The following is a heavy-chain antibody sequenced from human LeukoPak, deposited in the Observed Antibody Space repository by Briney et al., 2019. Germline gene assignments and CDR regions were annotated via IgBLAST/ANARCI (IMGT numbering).Heavy chain of an antibody. CDR1: GGSMSSYY. Sequence: SETLSLTCTVSGGSMSSYYWSWIRQPPGKGLEWIGYSYYSGSTYYNPSLKSRVTISVDTSKNQFSLKLSSVTAADTAVYYCARVVGATIIDYWGQGTLVTVSS. CDR2: SYYSGST. V-gene: IGHV4-59*01. CDR3: ARVVGATIIDY. D-gene: IGHD1-26*01. J-gene: IGHJ4*02.